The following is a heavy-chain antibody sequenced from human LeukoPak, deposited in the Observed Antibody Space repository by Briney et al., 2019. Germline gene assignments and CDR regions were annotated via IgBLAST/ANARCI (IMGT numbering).Heavy chain of an antibody. D-gene: IGHD3-10*01. CDR2: INPRGGTA. J-gene: IGHJ4*02. V-gene: IGHV1-46*01. Sequence: ASVKVSCKASGYTFTGYYIHWVRQAPGQGPEWMGVINPRGGTAIYAQKFQGRVTVTRNTSTSTVYMELSRLRSEDTAVYFCARDDPDRAPGYYGSGRLDSWGQGTLVTVSS. CDR3: ARDDPDRAPGYYGSGRLDS. CDR1: GYTFTGYY.